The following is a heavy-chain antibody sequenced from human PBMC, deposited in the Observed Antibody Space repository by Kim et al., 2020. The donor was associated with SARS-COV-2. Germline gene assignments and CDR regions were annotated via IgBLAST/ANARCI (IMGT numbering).Heavy chain of an antibody. CDR2: IYHSGST. V-gene: IGHV4-30-2*01. Sequence: SETLSLTCAVSGGSISSGGYSWSWIRQPPGKGLEWIGYIYHSGSTYYNPSLKSRVTISVDRSKNQFSKKLSSVTAADTAVYYCARDSVGGDAFDIWGQGT. D-gene: IGHD2-15*01. CDR3: ARDSVGGDAFDI. J-gene: IGHJ3*02. CDR1: GGSISSGGYS.